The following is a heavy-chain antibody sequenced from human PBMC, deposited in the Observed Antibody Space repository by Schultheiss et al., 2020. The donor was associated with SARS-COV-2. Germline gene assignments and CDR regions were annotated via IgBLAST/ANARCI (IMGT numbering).Heavy chain of an antibody. CDR2: IYYGGNT. V-gene: IGHV4-61*05. CDR3: ARVEGWGRNFDY. Sequence: SETLSLTCTVSGGSISSSSYYWGWIRQPPGKGLEWIGYIYYGGNTNYNPSLKSRVTISVDTSKNQFSLKLSSVTAADTAVYYCARVEGWGRNFDYWGQGTLVTVSS. J-gene: IGHJ4*02. D-gene: IGHD3-16*01. CDR1: GGSISSSSYY.